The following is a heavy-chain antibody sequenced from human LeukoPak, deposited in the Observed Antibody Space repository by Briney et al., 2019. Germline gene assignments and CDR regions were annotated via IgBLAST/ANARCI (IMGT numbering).Heavy chain of an antibody. J-gene: IGHJ4*02. CDR3: ASSAYSSGWYGAHFDY. Sequence: GESLKISCKGSGYSFTSYWIGWVRQMPGKGLEWMGIIYPGDSDTRYSPSFQGQDTISADKSISTAYLQWSSLRASDTAIYYCASSAYSSGWYGAHFDYWGQGTLVTVSS. V-gene: IGHV5-51*01. D-gene: IGHD6-19*01. CDR2: IYPGDSDT. CDR1: GYSFTSYW.